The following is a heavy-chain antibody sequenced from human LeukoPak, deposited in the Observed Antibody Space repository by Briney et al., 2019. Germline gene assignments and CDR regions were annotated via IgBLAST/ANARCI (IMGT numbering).Heavy chain of an antibody. CDR1: FYSISSGYY. CDR3: ARVSPGLPYFDY. CDR2: IYHSGST. Sequence: SETLSLTCTVSFYSISSGYYWGWIRQPPGKGLEWIGSIYHSGSTYYNPSLKSRVTISVDTSKNQFSLKLRSVTAADTAVYYCARVSPGLPYFDYWGQGTLVTVSS. D-gene: IGHD5-12*01. J-gene: IGHJ4*02. V-gene: IGHV4-38-2*02.